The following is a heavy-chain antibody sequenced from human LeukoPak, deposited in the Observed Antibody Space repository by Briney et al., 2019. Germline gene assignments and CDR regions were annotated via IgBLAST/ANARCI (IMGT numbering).Heavy chain of an antibody. D-gene: IGHD5-24*01. Sequence: SETLSLTCTVSGGSISSGSYYWTWIRQHSEKGLEWIGYIYYSGRTYYNSSPESRITISLDASKNHFSLMLTSVTAADTAVYYCARDRDGYNRLDYWGQGILVTVSS. CDR3: ARDRDGYNRLDY. J-gene: IGHJ4*02. CDR2: IYYSGRT. V-gene: IGHV4-31*03. CDR1: GGSISSGSYY.